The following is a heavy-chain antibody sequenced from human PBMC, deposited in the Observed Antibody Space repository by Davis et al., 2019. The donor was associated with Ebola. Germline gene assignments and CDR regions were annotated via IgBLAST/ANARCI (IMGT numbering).Heavy chain of an antibody. CDR2: IIPVFGTA. CDR1: GASFTTYS. D-gene: IGHD2-2*01. V-gene: IGHV1-69*06. Sequence: AASVQVSCKTSGASFTTYSLSWVRQAPGQGLEWMGKIIPVFGTARHAQNFPGRVTLTADNSTSTAYMELEGLTVEDTAVYYCARDKGDQCSSASCNDGAFGIWGPGTMVTV. CDR3: ARDKGDQCSSASCNDGAFGI. J-gene: IGHJ3*02.